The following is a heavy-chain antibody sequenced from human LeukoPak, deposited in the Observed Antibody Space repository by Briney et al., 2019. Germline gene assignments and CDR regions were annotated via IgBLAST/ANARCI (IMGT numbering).Heavy chain of an antibody. CDR2: INTNTGNP. CDR1: GFTFSSYA. V-gene: IGHV7-4-1*02. D-gene: IGHD5-24*01. CDR3: ARGDGWRSTP. Sequence: PGRSLRLSCAASGFTFSSYAMHWVRQAPGQGLEWMGWINTNTGNPAYAQGFTGRFVFSVDTSVSTTYLQISSLEAEDTAVYYCARGDGWRSTPWGQGTLVTVSS. J-gene: IGHJ5*02.